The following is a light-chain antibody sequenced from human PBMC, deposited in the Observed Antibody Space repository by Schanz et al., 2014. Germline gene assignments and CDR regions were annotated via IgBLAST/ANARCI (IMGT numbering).Light chain of an antibody. CDR2: DSS. J-gene: IGKJ4*01. Sequence: EIVLTQSPDTLSLSPGERATLSCRASQSVGSRSLAWYQQKPGQPPRLLIYDSSNRATGVPASFSGSGSGTEFTLTINTLEPEDFAVFYCQQRRNWPVTFGGGTKVEIK. CDR1: QSVGSRS. V-gene: IGKV3D-20*02. CDR3: QQRRNWPVT.